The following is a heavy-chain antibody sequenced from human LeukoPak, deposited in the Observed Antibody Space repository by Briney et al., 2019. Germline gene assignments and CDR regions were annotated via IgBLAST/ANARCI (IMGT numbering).Heavy chain of an antibody. D-gene: IGHD3-3*01. V-gene: IGHV4-39*01. CDR1: GGSISSSSYY. Sequence: SETLSLTCTVSGGSISSSSYYWGWIRQPPGKGLEWIGSIYYSGSTYYNPSLKSRVTISVDTSKNQFSLKLSSVTAADTAVYYCARRNDFWSGYYSGVGNWFDPWGQGTLVTVSS. CDR3: ARRNDFWSGYYSGVGNWFDP. CDR2: IYYSGST. J-gene: IGHJ5*02.